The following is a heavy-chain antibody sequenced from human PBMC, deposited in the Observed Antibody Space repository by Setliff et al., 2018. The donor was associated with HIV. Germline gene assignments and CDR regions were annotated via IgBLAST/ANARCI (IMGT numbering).Heavy chain of an antibody. J-gene: IGHJ4*02. Sequence: ASVKVSCKASGYTFTSYYMHWVRQAPGQGLEWMGIINPSSGDTNYVQKLQGRVTMTTDTSTSTAYMELRSLRSDDTAVYYCARSRNSILTGYYPTADFDYWGQGTLVTVSS. V-gene: IGHV1-46*01. D-gene: IGHD3-9*01. CDR1: GYTFTSYY. CDR3: ARSRNSILTGYYPTADFDY. CDR2: INPSSGDT.